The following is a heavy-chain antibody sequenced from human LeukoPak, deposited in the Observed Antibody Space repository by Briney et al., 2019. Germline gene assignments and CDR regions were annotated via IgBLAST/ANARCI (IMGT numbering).Heavy chain of an antibody. V-gene: IGHV1-58*02. J-gene: IGHJ4*02. D-gene: IGHD3-22*01. CDR3: AAVLDDSSGYYSFLGY. CDR2: IVVGSGNT. Sequence: SVKVSCKASGFTFTSSAMQWVRQTRGQRLEWIGWIVVGSGNTNYAQKFQERVTITRDMSTSTAYMELSSLRSEDTAVYYCAAVLDDSSGYYSFLGYWGQGTLVTVSS. CDR1: GFTFTSSA.